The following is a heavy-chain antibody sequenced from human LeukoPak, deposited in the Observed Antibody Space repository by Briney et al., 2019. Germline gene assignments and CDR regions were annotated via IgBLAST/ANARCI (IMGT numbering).Heavy chain of an antibody. J-gene: IGHJ3*01. CDR3: ARVSPFGFNAFDV. V-gene: IGHV3-48*03. CDR1: TFAFNNYE. CDR2: ISTAGSTI. Sequence: GGSLRLSCVASTFAFNNYEMNWARQPPGKGLEWISYISTAGSTIYYADSVKGRFTISRDNAEKSLFLQINSLRVEDTAVYYCARVSPFGFNAFDVWGQGTLVTVSS. D-gene: IGHD3-3*01.